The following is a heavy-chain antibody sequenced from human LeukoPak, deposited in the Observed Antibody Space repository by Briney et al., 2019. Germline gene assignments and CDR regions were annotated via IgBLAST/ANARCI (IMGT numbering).Heavy chain of an antibody. CDR3: ARGNVAVARNLIDF. Sequence: GGSLRLSRAASGFTFNIYPMHWVRQAPGEGPGWVAVTLYDGSSTDYADSVKGRFTMSRDNAKNTLYLQMNSLRPEDTGIYYCARGNVAVARNLIDFWGQGTLVTVSS. D-gene: IGHD6-19*01. CDR1: GFTFNIYP. J-gene: IGHJ4*02. CDR2: TLYDGSST. V-gene: IGHV3-30*04.